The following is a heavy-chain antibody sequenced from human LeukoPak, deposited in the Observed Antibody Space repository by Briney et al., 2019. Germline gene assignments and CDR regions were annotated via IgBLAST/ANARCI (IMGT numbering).Heavy chain of an antibody. CDR2: IRYGGSNK. J-gene: IGHJ4*02. D-gene: IGHD6-19*01. V-gene: IGHV3-30*02. CDR3: AKDPSSSVGHFDY. CDR1: GFTFSSYG. Sequence: GGSLRLSCAASGFTFSSYGMHWVRQAPGKGLEWVAFIRYGGSNKYYADSVKGRFTISRDNSKNTLYLQMNSLRAEDTAVYYCAKDPSSSVGHFDYWGQGTLVTVSS.